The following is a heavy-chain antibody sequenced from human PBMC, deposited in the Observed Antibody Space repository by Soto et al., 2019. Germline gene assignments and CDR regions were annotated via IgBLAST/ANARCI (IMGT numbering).Heavy chain of an antibody. J-gene: IGHJ4*02. D-gene: IGHD2-15*01. V-gene: IGHV3-48*03. CDR3: ARVTVVGTKASDY. Sequence: PGGSLRLSCAASGFTFSSYEMNWVRQAPGKGLEWVSYISSSGSTIYYADSVKGRFTISRDNAKNSLYLQMNSLRAEDTAVYYCARVTVVGTKASDYWGQGTLVTVSS. CDR1: GFTFSSYE. CDR2: ISSSGSTI.